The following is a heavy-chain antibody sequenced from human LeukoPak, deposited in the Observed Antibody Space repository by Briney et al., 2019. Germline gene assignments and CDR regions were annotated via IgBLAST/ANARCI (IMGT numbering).Heavy chain of an antibody. CDR1: GFTFSSYG. Sequence: PGRPLRLSCAASGFTFSSYGMHWVRQAPGKGLEWVADIWYDGSNKYYAAAVEGRFTITRDNSNNTLYLQMNSRRAEDTAVYYCARDRITIFGVVRISPWFDSWGQGTLVTVSS. D-gene: IGHD3-3*01. V-gene: IGHV3-33*01. J-gene: IGHJ5*01. CDR2: IWYDGSNK. CDR3: ARDRITIFGVVRISPWFDS.